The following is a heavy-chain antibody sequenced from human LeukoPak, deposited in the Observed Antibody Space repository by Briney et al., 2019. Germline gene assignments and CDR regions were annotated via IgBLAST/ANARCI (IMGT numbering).Heavy chain of an antibody. D-gene: IGHD6-13*01. CDR3: AMEAAAGTLRLGY. CDR1: GFTFSSYA. CDR2: TPGSGGST. V-gene: IGHV3-23*01. Sequence: GGSLRLSCAASGFTFSSYAMSWVRQAPGKGLEWVSATPGSGGSTYYADSVKGRFTISRDNSKNTLYLQMNSLRAEDTAVYYCAMEAAAGTLRLGYWGQGTLVTVSS. J-gene: IGHJ4*02.